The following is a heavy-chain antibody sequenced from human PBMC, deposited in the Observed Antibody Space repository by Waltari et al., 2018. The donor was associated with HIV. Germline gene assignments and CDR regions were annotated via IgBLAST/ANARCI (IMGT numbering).Heavy chain of an antibody. CDR3: VKERGPFNGFDI. Sequence: QVYLLGAGVGVVPPGGSLTTAWEPSGFTFSRHGMHWVRQAPGKGLEWVAVIWSDGYNKFYADSVRGRFTFSRDNSKYTLSLQMNSLRAEDTALYYCVKERGPFNGFDIWGQGTMVTVSS. D-gene: IGHD3-16*01. J-gene: IGHJ3*02. V-gene: IGHV3-33*06. CDR1: GFTFSRHG. CDR2: IWSDGYNK.